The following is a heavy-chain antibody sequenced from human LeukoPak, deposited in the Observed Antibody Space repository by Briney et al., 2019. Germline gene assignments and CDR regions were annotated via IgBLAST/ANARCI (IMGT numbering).Heavy chain of an antibody. V-gene: IGHV3-11*04. CDR3: VRDPGTTSDI. D-gene: IGHD1-1*01. Sequence: GGSLRLSCVASGFSFSDYDMSWVRQAPGRGLEWVAYVSHSGGLVKYKESVNARFSMSSALAKNSLFLPLHSLRDEHTAVYYCVRDPGTTSDIWGQGTLVTVSS. J-gene: IGHJ4*02. CDR2: VSHSGGLV. CDR1: GFSFSDYD.